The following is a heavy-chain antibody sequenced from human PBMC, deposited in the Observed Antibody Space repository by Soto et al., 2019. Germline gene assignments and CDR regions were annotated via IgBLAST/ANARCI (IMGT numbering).Heavy chain of an antibody. CDR3: ARGAVARTRY. J-gene: IGHJ4*02. Sequence: QVQLQQWGAGLVKPSQTLSLTCAVSGGSFSGYYWSWIRQPPGKGLEWIGEINHSESSNYNPSLKSRVTISVDTSKNQFSLKLSSVTAADTAVYYCARGAVARTRYWGQGTLVTVSS. D-gene: IGHD6-19*01. CDR1: GGSFSGYY. CDR2: INHSESS. V-gene: IGHV4-34*01.